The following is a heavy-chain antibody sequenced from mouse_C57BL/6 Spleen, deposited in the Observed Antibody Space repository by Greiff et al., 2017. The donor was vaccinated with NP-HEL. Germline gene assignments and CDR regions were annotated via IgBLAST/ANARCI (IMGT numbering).Heavy chain of an antibody. CDR1: GYAFSSYW. D-gene: IGHD2-4*01. J-gene: IGHJ2*01. CDR2: IYSGVGDT. Sequence: QVQLQQSGAELVKPGASVKISCKASGYAFSSYWLNWVKQRPGKGLAWIGQIYSGVGDTNYNGKVMGEASLTADKSSSTAYMLLSSLTSEDSAVYFCAKIYYEFNYFDYWGQGTTLTVSA. V-gene: IGHV1-80*01. CDR3: AKIYYEFNYFDY.